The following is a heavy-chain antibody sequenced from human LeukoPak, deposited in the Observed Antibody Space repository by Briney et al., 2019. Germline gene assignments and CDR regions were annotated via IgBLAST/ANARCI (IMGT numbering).Heavy chain of an antibody. V-gene: IGHV3-7*01. Sequence: GGSLRLSCAASGFTFTNFWMTWIRQAPGKGREWVANIKQDGSARNHVDSVKGRFTISRDNAKNSVFLEMNSLRDEDTAVYYCARDDPWGYYDSWGQGTLVTVSS. CDR3: ARDDPWGYYDS. J-gene: IGHJ4*02. D-gene: IGHD7-27*01. CDR1: GFTFTNFW. CDR2: IKQDGSAR.